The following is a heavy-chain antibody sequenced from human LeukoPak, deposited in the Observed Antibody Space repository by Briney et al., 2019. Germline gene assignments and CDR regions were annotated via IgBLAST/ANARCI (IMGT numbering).Heavy chain of an antibody. CDR3: ATMYSSGWFQH. V-gene: IGHV5-51*01. Sequence: GESLKISCQGSGYSFTGYWIGWVRQMPGKGLEWMGIFYPGDSDTRYSPSFQGQVTISADKSISTAYLQWSSLKASDTAMYYCATMYSSGWFQHWGQGTLVTVSS. CDR2: FYPGDSDT. D-gene: IGHD6-19*01. CDR1: GYSFTGYW. J-gene: IGHJ1*01.